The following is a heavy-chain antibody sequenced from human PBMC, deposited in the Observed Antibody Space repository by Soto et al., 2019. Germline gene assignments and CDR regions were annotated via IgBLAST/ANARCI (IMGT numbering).Heavy chain of an antibody. CDR1: GCSISSGGYS. V-gene: IGHV4-30-2*01. CDR2: IYHSGST. D-gene: IGHD3-10*01. CDR3: ARVPGP. Sequence: SETLSLTCAVSGCSISSGGYSWSWIRQPPGKGLEWIGYIYHSGSTYYNPSLKSRVTISVDRSKNQFSLKLTSVTAADTAVYYCARVPGPWGQGTLVTVSS. J-gene: IGHJ5*02.